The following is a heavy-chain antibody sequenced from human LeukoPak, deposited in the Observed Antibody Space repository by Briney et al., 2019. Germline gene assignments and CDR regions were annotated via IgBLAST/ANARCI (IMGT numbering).Heavy chain of an antibody. J-gene: IGHJ6*02. V-gene: IGHV4-59*01. CDR2: IYYSGST. CDR1: GGSISSYY. CDR3: ASSDPYYGMDV. Sequence: SETLSLTCTVSGGSISSYYWSWIRQPPGKGLEWIGYIYYSGSTNYNPSLKSRVTISVDTSKNQFSPKLSSVTAADTAVYYCASSDPYYGMDVWGQGTTVTVSS.